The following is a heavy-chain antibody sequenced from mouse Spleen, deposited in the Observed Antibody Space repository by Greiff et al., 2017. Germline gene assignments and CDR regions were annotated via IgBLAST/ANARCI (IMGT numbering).Heavy chain of an antibody. CDR3: ARRIFYYFDY. Sequence: EVQVVESGGGLVKPGGSLKLSCAASGFTFSSYTMSWVRQTPAKRLEWVATISSGGGNTYYPDSVKGRFTISRDNARNTLYLQMSSLRSEDTAMYYCARRIFYYFDYWGQGTTLTVSS. CDR2: ISSGGGNT. J-gene: IGHJ2*01. V-gene: IGHV5-9*04. CDR1: GFTFSSYT.